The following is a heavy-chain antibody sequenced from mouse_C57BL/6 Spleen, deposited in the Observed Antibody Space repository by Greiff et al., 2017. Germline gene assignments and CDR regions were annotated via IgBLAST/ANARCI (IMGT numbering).Heavy chain of an antibody. V-gene: IGHV5-4*01. CDR3: ARDWNTTVVAEGWFAY. D-gene: IGHD1-1*01. J-gene: IGHJ3*01. Sequence: EVKLMESGGGLVKPGGSLKLSCAASGFTFSSYAMSWVRQTPEKRLEWVATISDGGSYTYYPDNVKGRFTISRDNAKNNLYLQMSHLKSEDTAMYYCARDWNTTVVAEGWFAYWGQGTLVTVSA. CDR2: ISDGGSYT. CDR1: GFTFSSYA.